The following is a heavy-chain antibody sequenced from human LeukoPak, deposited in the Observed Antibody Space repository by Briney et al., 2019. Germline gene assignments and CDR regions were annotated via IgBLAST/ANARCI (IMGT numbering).Heavy chain of an antibody. D-gene: IGHD6-13*01. CDR1: GFTFSNYA. J-gene: IGHJ4*02. CDR3: VKDRVSISSSGYFDY. Sequence: GGSLRLSCSASGFTFSNYAMHWVRQAPGKGLEYVSAISSNGGSTYYADSAKGRFTISRDNSKNTLYLQMSSLRAEDTAVYYCVKDRVSISSSGYFDYWGQGTLVTVSS. V-gene: IGHV3-64D*06. CDR2: ISSNGGST.